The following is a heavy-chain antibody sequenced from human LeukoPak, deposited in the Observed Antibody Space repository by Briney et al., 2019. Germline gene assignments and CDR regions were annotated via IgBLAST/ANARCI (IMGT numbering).Heavy chain of an antibody. CDR3: ARSSRRYCSSTSCLYNWFDP. CDR2: IWYDGSNK. V-gene: IGHV3-33*01. J-gene: IGHJ5*02. Sequence: GGSLKLSCAASGFTFSSYGMHWVRQAPGKGLEWVAVIWYDGSNKYYADSVKGRFTISRDNSKNTLYLQMNSLRAEDTAVYYCARSSRRYCSSTSCLYNWFDPWGQGPRSPSPQ. CDR1: GFTFSSYG. D-gene: IGHD2-2*01.